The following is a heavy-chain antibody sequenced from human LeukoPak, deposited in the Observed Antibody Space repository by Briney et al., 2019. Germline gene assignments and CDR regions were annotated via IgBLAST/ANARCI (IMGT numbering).Heavy chain of an antibody. CDR3: ARVRQQLVPAYFDY. D-gene: IGHD6-13*01. J-gene: IGHJ4*02. CDR1: GGSISSYY. Sequence: SETLSLTCTVSGGSISSYYWSWIRQPPGKGLEWIGYIYYTGSTNYNPSLKSRVAISVDTSKNQFSLKLSSVTAADTAVYYCARVRQQLVPAYFDYWGQGTLVTVSS. CDR2: IYYTGST. V-gene: IGHV4-59*01.